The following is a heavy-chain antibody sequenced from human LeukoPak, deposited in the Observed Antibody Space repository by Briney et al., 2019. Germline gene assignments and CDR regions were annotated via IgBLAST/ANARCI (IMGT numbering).Heavy chain of an antibody. CDR3: TRHAVVVHTYFDY. J-gene: IGHJ4*02. D-gene: IGHD3-22*01. CDR2: IYFSGST. Sequence: SQTLSPTSTVAGGSISSSSYYWGWLRQPPGKGLEWSGSIYFSGSTYYNPSLKRRVTLSVAPSKHHFSLKLSSVTAADTAVYYGTRHAVVVHTYFDYWGRGTLVTVSS. CDR1: GGSISSSSYY. V-gene: IGHV4-39*01.